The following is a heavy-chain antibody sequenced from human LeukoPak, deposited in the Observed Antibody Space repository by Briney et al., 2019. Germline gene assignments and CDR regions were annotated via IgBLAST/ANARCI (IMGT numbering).Heavy chain of an antibody. V-gene: IGHV3-23*01. D-gene: IGHD6-13*01. CDR1: GFTFTSYS. CDR2: ISGGGST. J-gene: IGHJ4*02. CDR3: AKVKGSSRGEGGYFDY. Sequence: PGGSLRLSCAASGFTFTSYSMNWIRQAPGKGLEWVSVISGGGSTYYADSVKGRFTISRDNSKNTLYLQMNSLRAEDTAVYYCAKVKGSSRGEGGYFDYWGQGTLVTVSS.